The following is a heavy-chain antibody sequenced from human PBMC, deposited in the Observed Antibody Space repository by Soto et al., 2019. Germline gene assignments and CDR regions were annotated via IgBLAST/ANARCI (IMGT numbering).Heavy chain of an antibody. CDR2: IKSKTDGGTT. CDR3: TTVSRLQGVFDY. Sequence: GGSLRLSCAASGFTFNNAWISWVRQAPGKGLEWVDRIKSKTDGGTTDYAAPAKGRFTISRDDSKNMLSLQMNSLKTEDTAVYYCTTVSRLQGVFDYWGQGTLVTVSS. V-gene: IGHV3-15*01. CDR1: GFTFNNAW. D-gene: IGHD4-4*01. J-gene: IGHJ4*02.